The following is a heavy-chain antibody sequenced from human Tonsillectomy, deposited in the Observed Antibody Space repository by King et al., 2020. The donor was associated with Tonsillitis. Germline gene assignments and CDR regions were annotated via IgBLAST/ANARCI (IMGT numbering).Heavy chain of an antibody. CDR3: ARRIATVVVDFGDYNNLDV. CDR1: GGTFSNFA. CDR2: VIPIFGTT. Sequence: VQLVESGAEVKKPGSSVKVSCKTSGGTFSNFAINWVRQAPGQGLEWMGGVIPIFGTTTYAQKFQGRVTIIADESTSTAYMELSSLTFEDTAIYYCARRIATVVVDFGDYNNLDVWGQGTTVIVSS. D-gene: IGHD3-22*01. J-gene: IGHJ6*02. V-gene: IGHV1-69*01.